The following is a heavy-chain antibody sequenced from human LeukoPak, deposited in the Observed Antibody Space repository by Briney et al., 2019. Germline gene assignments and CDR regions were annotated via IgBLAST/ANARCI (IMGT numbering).Heavy chain of an antibody. J-gene: IGHJ6*02. CDR1: GYTFTGYY. V-gene: IGHV1-2*02. CDR3: ARDPLKGYYYYGMDV. CDR2: INPNSGGT. Sequence: ASVKVSCKASGYTFTGYYMHWVRQAPGQGLEWMGWINPNSGGTNYAQKSQGRVTMTRDTSISTAYMELSRLRSDDTAVYYCARDPLKGYYYYGMDVWGQGTTVTVSS.